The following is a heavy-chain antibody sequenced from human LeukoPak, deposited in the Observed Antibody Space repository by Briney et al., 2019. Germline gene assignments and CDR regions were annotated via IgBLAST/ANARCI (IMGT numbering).Heavy chain of an antibody. CDR3: ARRMDDAFDI. CDR2: IYYSGST. D-gene: IGHD2-8*01. CDR1: GGSISTYY. J-gene: IGHJ3*02. Sequence: PSETLSLTCTVSGGSISTYYWSWIRQPPGKGLEWIGYIYYSGSTNYNPSLKSRVTISVDTSKNQFSLKLSSVTAADTAVYYCARRMDDAFDIWGQGTMVTVPS. V-gene: IGHV4-59*01.